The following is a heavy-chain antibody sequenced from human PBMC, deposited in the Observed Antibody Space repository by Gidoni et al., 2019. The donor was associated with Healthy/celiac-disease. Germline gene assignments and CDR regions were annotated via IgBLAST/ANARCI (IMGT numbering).Heavy chain of an antibody. CDR3: ARETAGSSGYYPEWFDP. CDR1: GFPVSSNY. Sequence: EVQLVESGGGLIQPGGSLRLSCAASGFPVSSNYMSWVRQAPGKGLEWVSVIYSGGSTYYADSVKGRFTISRDNSKNTLYLQMNSLRAEDTAVYYCARETAGSSGYYPEWFDPWGQGTLVTVSS. V-gene: IGHV3-53*01. CDR2: IYSGGST. J-gene: IGHJ5*02. D-gene: IGHD3-22*01.